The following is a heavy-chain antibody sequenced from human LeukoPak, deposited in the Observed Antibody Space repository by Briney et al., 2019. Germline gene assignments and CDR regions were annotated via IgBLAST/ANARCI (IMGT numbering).Heavy chain of an antibody. CDR3: ARYHNKYYYDSSGYQDAFDT. D-gene: IGHD3-22*01. CDR1: GYTFTSYD. CDR2: MNPNSGNT. Sequence: ASVKVSCKASGYTFTSYDINWVRQATGQGLEWMGWMNPNSGNTGYAQKFQGRVTMTRNTSISTAYMELSSLRSEDTAVYYCARYHNKYYYDSSGYQDAFDTWGQGTMVTVSS. J-gene: IGHJ3*02. V-gene: IGHV1-8*01.